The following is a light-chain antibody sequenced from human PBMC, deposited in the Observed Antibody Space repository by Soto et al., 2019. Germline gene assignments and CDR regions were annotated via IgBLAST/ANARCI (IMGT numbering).Light chain of an antibody. CDR1: SSNIGNNY. CDR2: ENN. Sequence: QSVLPQPPSVSAAPGQKVTISCSGSSSNIGNNYVSWYQQLPGTAPKLLLYENNKRPSGIPDRFSGSKSGTSATLGITGLQTGDEADYYCGTWDSSLSSWVFGGGTQLTVL. CDR3: GTWDSSLSSWV. V-gene: IGLV1-51*02. J-gene: IGLJ3*02.